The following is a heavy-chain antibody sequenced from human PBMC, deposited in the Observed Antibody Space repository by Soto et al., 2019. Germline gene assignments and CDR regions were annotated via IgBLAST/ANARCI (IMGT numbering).Heavy chain of an antibody. CDR2: VSFDGSNK. CDR1: GFTFNYYP. J-gene: IGHJ6*02. CDR3: ARLPGPLVAVLYIYPLDGREAMSDVDV. Sequence: GGSLRLSCAASGFTFNYYPMHWVRQAPGKGLEWVAVVSFDGSNKYYADSVKGRFNISKDNSKNTLYLQMNSLRREDTAVYYCARLPGPLVAVLYIYPLDGREAMSDVDVWGQGTTVTVSS. D-gene: IGHD6-19*01. V-gene: IGHV3-30-3*01.